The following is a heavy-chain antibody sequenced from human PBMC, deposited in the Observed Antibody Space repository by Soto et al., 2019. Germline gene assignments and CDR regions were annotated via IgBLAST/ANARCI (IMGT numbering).Heavy chain of an antibody. Sequence: QVQLVESGGGVVQPGTSLRLTCDVSGFSITSSGMHWVRQAPGKGLEWVAVISYDGKSKYYADSVKGRFTISRDNSKNTLYLQMNSRRPEDTAVFYCVKDRGFYLDAFDMWGPGAKVTVSS. J-gene: IGHJ3*02. CDR3: VKDRGFYLDAFDM. V-gene: IGHV3-30*18. D-gene: IGHD3-3*01. CDR1: GFSITSSG. CDR2: ISYDGKSK.